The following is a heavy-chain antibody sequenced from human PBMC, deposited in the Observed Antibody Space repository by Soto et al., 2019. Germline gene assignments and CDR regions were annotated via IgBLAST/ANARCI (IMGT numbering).Heavy chain of an antibody. V-gene: IGHV4-59*01. CDR1: GGSISSYY. D-gene: IGHD3-10*01. CDR3: ERDREARRGLYYYYYGMDV. CDR2: IYYSGST. Sequence: SETLSLTCTVSGGSISSYYWSWIRQPPGKGLEWIGYIYYSGSTNYNPSLKSRVTISVDTSKDQFSLKLSSVTAADTAVYYCERDREARRGLYYYYYGMDVWGQGTTVTVSS. J-gene: IGHJ6*02.